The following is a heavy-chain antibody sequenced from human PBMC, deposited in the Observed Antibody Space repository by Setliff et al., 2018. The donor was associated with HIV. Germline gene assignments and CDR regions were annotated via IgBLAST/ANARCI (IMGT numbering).Heavy chain of an antibody. Sequence: SSETLSLTCTVSGASIKRSNSSWGWIRQSPGRGLEWIANFYYSGNINYNPSLRSRVTVSVDTSKNQFSLKLSSVTAADTAVYSCARRQSYCDILNGRAFDALDIWGQGTKVTVSS. CDR1: GASIKRSNSS. V-gene: IGHV4-39*07. J-gene: IGHJ3*02. CDR3: ARRQSYCDILNGRAFDALDI. D-gene: IGHD3-9*01. CDR2: FYYSGNI.